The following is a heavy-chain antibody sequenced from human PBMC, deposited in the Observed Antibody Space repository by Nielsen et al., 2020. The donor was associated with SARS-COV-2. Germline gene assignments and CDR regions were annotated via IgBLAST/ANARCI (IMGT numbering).Heavy chain of an antibody. CDR1: GFSFSSYA. CDR2: MSYDGSNK. V-gene: IGHV3-30*04. J-gene: IGHJ3*02. D-gene: IGHD6-19*01. Sequence: GGSLRLSCAASGFSFSSYAMHWVRQAPGKGLEWVSVMSYDGSNKYYADSVKGRFTISRDNSKNTLYLQMNSLRAEDTAVYYCARESVTGTDAFDIWGQGTVVTVSS. CDR3: ARESVTGTDAFDI.